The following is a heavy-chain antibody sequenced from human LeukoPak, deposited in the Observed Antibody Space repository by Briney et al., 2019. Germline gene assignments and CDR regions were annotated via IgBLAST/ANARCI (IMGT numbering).Heavy chain of an antibody. Sequence: QPGGSLRLSCAASGFTFSSYSMNWVRQAPGKGLEWLALLGSTAYGGTTKYAASVKGRFTISRDDSKSIAYLQMNSLKTEDTAVYYCTRPYYDYLTGYYSDYWGQGTLVTVSS. CDR3: TRPYYDYLTGYYSDY. V-gene: IGHV3-49*04. J-gene: IGHJ4*02. D-gene: IGHD3-9*01. CDR2: LGSTAYGGTT. CDR1: GFTFSSYS.